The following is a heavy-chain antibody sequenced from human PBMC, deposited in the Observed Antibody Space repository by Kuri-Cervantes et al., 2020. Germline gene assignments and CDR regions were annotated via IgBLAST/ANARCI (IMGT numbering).Heavy chain of an antibody. Sequence: GGSLRLSCAAPGFRFDDHAMCWVRQAPGKGLEWVSSISSSSSYIYYADSVKGRFTISRDNSKNTLYLQMNSLRTEDTAVYYCAKCEGGYRPDYWGQGTLVTVSS. CDR2: ISSSSSYI. CDR3: AKCEGGYRPDY. V-gene: IGHV3-21*04. J-gene: IGHJ4*02. D-gene: IGHD3-16*02. CDR1: GFRFDDHA.